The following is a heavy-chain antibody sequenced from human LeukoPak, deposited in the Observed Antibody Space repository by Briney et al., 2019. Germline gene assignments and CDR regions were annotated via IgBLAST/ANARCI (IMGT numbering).Heavy chain of an antibody. D-gene: IGHD3-22*01. CDR1: GYTFTSYD. CDR3: ARGPYYYDSSGYGGIDY. J-gene: IGHJ4*02. CDR2: MNTNSGNT. Sequence: ASVRVSCKASGYTFTSYDINWVRQATGQGLEWMGWMNTNSGNTGYAQKFQGRVTMTRNTSISTVYLGLSSLRSEDTAVYYCARGPYYYDSSGYGGIDYWGQGTLVTVSS. V-gene: IGHV1-8*01.